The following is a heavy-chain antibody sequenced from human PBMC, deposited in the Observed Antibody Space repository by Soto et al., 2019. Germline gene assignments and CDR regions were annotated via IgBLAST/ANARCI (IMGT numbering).Heavy chain of an antibody. Sequence: KLVESGGGLVQSGGSLSLSCAVSGFTFSNYWMHWVRQAPGKGLVWVSRIDSDGSSTTYADSVKGRFTISRDNAKNTLYLKMNSLRAEDTAIYYFVRKYYDVGIAYYQAAFDIWGQGTRVTVSS. D-gene: IGHD3-3*01. V-gene: IGHV3-74*01. CDR3: VRKYYDVGIAYYQAAFDI. CDR1: GFTFSNYW. CDR2: IDSDGSST. J-gene: IGHJ3*02.